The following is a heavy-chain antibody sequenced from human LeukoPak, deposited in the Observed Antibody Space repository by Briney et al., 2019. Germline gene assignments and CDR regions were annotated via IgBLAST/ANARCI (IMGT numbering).Heavy chain of an antibody. CDR1: GFTFSSYS. CDR2: ISSSGSTI. Sequence: GGSLRLSCAASGFTFSSYSMNWVRQAPGKGLEWVSYISSSGSTIYYADSVKGRFTISRDNAKNSLYLQMNSLRAEDTAVYYCARERYYGSGSSPLGYWGQGTLVTVSS. D-gene: IGHD3-10*01. J-gene: IGHJ4*02. CDR3: ARERYYGSGSSPLGY. V-gene: IGHV3-48*04.